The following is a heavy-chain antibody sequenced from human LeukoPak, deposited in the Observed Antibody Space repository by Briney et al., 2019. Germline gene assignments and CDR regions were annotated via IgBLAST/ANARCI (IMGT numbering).Heavy chain of an antibody. CDR1: GGSFSGYY. V-gene: IGHV4-59*10. CDR2: IYTNENT. CDR3: ARSSDSSGYYGGGIIDY. D-gene: IGHD6-19*01. J-gene: IGHJ4*02. Sequence: SETLSLTCAVYGGSFSGYYWSWIRQPAGKGLEWIGRIYTNENTFFNPSLKSRVTMSVDTSKNQFSLQLTSVTAADAAVYYCARSSDSSGYYGGGIIDYWGQGTLVTVSS.